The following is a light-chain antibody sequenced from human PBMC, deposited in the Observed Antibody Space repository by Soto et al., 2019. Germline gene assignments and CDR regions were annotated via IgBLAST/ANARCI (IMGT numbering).Light chain of an antibody. CDR2: AAS. CDR3: QQLNSYPLT. V-gene: IGKV1-9*01. Sequence: TQLTQSPSSLSASVGDRVTITCRASQGISSYLAWYQQKPGKAPKLLIYAASTLQSGVPSRFSGSGSGTDFTLTISSLQPEDFATYHCQQLNSYPLTFGGGTKVEIK. CDR1: QGISSY. J-gene: IGKJ4*01.